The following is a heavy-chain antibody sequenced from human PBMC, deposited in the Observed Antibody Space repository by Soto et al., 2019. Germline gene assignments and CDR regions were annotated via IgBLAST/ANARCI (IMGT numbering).Heavy chain of an antibody. CDR1: GSSISSSY. V-gene: IGHV4-59*01. Sequence: TLSLTFTVSGSSISSSYWSWIRQSPGKGLEWIGYVYYSGSTNYNPSLKSRVTISVDTSKNQFSLKLSSVTAADTAVYYCARGYYDTSGQSNTFDIWGQGTMVTVSS. CDR3: ARGYYDTSGQSNTFDI. J-gene: IGHJ3*02. D-gene: IGHD3-22*01. CDR2: VYYSGST.